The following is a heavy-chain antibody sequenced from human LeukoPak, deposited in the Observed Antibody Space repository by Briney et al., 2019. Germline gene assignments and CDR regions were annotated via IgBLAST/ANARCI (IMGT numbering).Heavy chain of an antibody. Sequence: GGSLSLSCSASGFTFSDYYMSWIRHAPGKGLEWVSYISSSGSYSNYADSVKGRFTTSRDNAKNSLYLQMNSLSAEDTAVYSCARVGSIEAAGTPDYWGQGTLVTVSS. CDR1: GFTFSDYY. D-gene: IGHD6-13*01. CDR3: ARVGSIEAAGTPDY. CDR2: ISSSGSYS. V-gene: IGHV3-11*06. J-gene: IGHJ4*02.